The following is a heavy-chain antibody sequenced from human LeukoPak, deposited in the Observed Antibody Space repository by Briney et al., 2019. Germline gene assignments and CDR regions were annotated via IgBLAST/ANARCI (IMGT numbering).Heavy chain of an antibody. CDR2: INHSGST. J-gene: IGHJ6*03. CDR1: GGTFSGYY. D-gene: IGHD4-23*01. CDR3: ARGRGYLTTVVTTLLNYYYYYYMDV. V-gene: IGHV4-34*01. Sequence: SETLSLTCAVYGGTFSGYYWSWIRQPPGKGLEWIGEINHSGSTNYNPSLKSRVTISVDTSKNQFSLKLSSVTAADTAVYYCARGRGYLTTVVTTLLNYYYYYYMDVWGKGTTVTVSS.